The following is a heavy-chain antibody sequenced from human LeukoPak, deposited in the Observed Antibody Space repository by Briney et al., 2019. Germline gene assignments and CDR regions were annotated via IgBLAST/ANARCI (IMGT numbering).Heavy chain of an antibody. CDR1: GYTFTGYY. V-gene: IGHV1-2*02. CDR2: INPNSGGT. Sequence: ASVKVSCKASGYTFTGYYMHWVRQAPGQGLEWMGWINPNSGGTNYAQKFQGRVTMTRDTSISTAYMELSRLRSDDTAVYYCAREEQWLVHGLYYYYMVVWGKGTTVTISS. J-gene: IGHJ6*03. CDR3: AREEQWLVHGLYYYYMVV. D-gene: IGHD6-19*01.